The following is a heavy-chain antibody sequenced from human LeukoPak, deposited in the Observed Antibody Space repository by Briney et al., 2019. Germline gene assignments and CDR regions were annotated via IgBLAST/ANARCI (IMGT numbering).Heavy chain of an antibody. CDR1: GYTLTELS. V-gene: IGHV1-24*01. CDR2: FDPEDGET. J-gene: IGHJ4*02. CDR3: ATAPHGVAAGHFDY. Sequence: ASVKVSCKVSGYTLTELSMHWVLQAPGKGLEWMGGFDPEDGETIYAQKFQGRVTMTEDTSTDTAYMELSSLRSEDTAVYYCATAPHGVAAGHFDYWGQGTLVTVSS. D-gene: IGHD6-13*01.